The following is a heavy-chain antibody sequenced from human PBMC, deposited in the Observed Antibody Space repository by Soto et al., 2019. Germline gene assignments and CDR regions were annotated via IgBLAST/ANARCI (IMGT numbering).Heavy chain of an antibody. J-gene: IGHJ6*02. CDR1: GFTFSSYW. CDR3: ARETGYSSGWYDAGGYYGMDV. V-gene: IGHV3-7*05. CDR2: IKQDGSEK. Sequence: EVQLVESGGGLVQPGGSLRLSCAASGFTFSSYWMSWVRQAPGKGLEWVANIKQDGSEKYYVDSVKGRFTISRDNAKNSLYLQMNSLRAEHTAVYYCARETGYSSGWYDAGGYYGMDVWGQGTTVTVSS. D-gene: IGHD6-19*01.